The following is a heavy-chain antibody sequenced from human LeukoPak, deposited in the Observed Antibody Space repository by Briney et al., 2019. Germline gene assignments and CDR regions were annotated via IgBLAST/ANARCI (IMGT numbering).Heavy chain of an antibody. CDR1: GGSIRNYY. CDR2: ISYSGNT. V-gene: IGHV4-59*08. D-gene: IGHD6-13*01. CDR3: ARHSSWYYDFDY. Sequence: SETLSLTCSVSGGSIRNYYWRWVRQPPGKGLEFISYISYSGNTNYNPSLMIRLTISVDLSTNQFSLKLTSVTGADTAVYYCARHSSWYYDFDYWGQGTLVTVSS. J-gene: IGHJ4*02.